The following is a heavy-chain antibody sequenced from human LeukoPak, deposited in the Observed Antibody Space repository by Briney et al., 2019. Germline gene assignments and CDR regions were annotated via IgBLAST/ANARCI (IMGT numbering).Heavy chain of an antibody. CDR1: GGSFSGYY. CDR3: ARGQKYRNGYTVTELGSGYFAY. Sequence: PSETLSLTCAVYGGSFSGYYWNWIRQTPGKGLEWIGYIFYSGRTHYNPSLKSRVTISVDTSKNQFSLTLSSVTTADTAVYYCARGQKYRNGYTVTELGSGYFAYWGQGTLVTVSS. CDR2: IFYSGRT. D-gene: IGHD5-18*01. V-gene: IGHV4-59*01. J-gene: IGHJ4*02.